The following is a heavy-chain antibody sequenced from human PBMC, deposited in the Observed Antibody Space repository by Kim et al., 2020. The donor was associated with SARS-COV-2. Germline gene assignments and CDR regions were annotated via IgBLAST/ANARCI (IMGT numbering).Heavy chain of an antibody. CDR2: ISAYNGNT. Sequence: ASVKVSCKASGYTFTSYGISWVRQAPGQGLEWMGWISAYNGNTNYAQKLQGRVTMTTDTSTSTAYMELRSLRSDDTAVYYCARDWGITMVRVTYQTYYYGMDVWGQGTTVTVSS. J-gene: IGHJ6*02. CDR1: GYTFTSYG. CDR3: ARDWGITMVRVTYQTYYYGMDV. V-gene: IGHV1-18*01. D-gene: IGHD3-10*01.